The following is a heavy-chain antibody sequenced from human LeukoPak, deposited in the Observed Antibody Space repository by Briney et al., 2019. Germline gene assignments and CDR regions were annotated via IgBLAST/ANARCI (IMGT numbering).Heavy chain of an antibody. V-gene: IGHV4-59*01. D-gene: IGHD1-1*01. J-gene: IGHJ3*02. CDR2: IYYSGST. CDR1: GGSISSYY. Sequence: PSETLSLTCTVSGGSISSYYWSWIRQPPGKGLEWIGYIYYSGSTNYNPSLKSRVTISVDTSKNQFSLKLSSVTAADTAVYYCAREVHDSAAFDIWGQGTMVTVSS. CDR3: AREVHDSAAFDI.